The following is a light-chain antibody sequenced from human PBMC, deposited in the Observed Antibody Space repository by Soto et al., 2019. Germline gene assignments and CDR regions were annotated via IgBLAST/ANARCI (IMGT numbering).Light chain of an antibody. V-gene: IGKV3-20*01. CDR3: QQYGRSGT. CDR2: GAS. CDR1: QSVSSY. Sequence: EIVLTQSPGTLALSQGERATLSCRASQSVSSYLAWYQQKPGQAPRLLIYGASKRATGLPERCSGSGSGTDFTPTISMQQAEYFAVYYCQQYGRSGTFGQGTKVDIK. J-gene: IGKJ1*01.